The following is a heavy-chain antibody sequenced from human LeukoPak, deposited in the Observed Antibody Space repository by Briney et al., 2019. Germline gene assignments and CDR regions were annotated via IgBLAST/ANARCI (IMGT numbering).Heavy chain of an antibody. V-gene: IGHV5-51*01. CDR3: ARLKAVASNENDY. CDR2: IYPGDSDT. CDR1: GYSFTSYW. Sequence: GASLKISFKGSGYSFTSYWIGWVRQMPGKGLEWMGIIYPGDSDTRYSPSFQGQATISADKSISTAYLQWSSLKASDTAMYYCARLKAVASNENDYWGQGTLVTVSS. J-gene: IGHJ4*02. D-gene: IGHD6-19*01.